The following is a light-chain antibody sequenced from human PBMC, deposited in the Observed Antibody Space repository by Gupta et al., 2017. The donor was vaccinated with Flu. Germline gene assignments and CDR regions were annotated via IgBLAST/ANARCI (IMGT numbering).Light chain of an antibody. V-gene: IGKV3-11*01. CDR2: DAS. CDR3: QQRSNWPMYT. Sequence: EIVLTQSPATLSLSRGRRATLSCRASQSVSSYLAWYQPKPGQAPRLLVYDASIRATGIPARFSVSESGTDFTLTISSLEPDDFAVYYCQQRSNWPMYTFGQGTKLEIK. CDR1: QSVSSY. J-gene: IGKJ2*01.